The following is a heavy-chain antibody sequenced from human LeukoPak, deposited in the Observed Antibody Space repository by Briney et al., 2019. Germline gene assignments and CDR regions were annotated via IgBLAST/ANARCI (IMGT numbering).Heavy chain of an antibody. CDR3: ARRGWFGEFPNAFDI. CDR2: IYYSGST. CDR1: GGSISSYY. Sequence: SETLSLTCTVSGGSISSYYWSWIRQPPGKGLEWIGYIYYSGSTNYNPSLKSRGTISVDTSKNKFSLKLSSVTAADTAVYYCARRGWFGEFPNAFDIWGQGTMVTVSS. V-gene: IGHV4-59*08. D-gene: IGHD3-10*01. J-gene: IGHJ3*02.